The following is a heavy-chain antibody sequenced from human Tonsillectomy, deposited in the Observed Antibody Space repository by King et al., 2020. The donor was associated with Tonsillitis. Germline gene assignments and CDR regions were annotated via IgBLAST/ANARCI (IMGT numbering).Heavy chain of an antibody. D-gene: IGHD5-18*01. CDR3: TRGPRLQLWSFDY. CDR1: GFTFGDYA. Sequence: VQLVESGGGLVQPGRSLRLSCTVSGFTFGDYAMSWFRQAPGKGLEWVGFIRSKAYGATTEYAASVKGRFTISRDDSKSIAYLQMNSLKTEDTGVFYCTRGPRLQLWSFDYWGQGTLVTVSS. J-gene: IGHJ4*02. CDR2: IRSKAYGATT. V-gene: IGHV3-49*03.